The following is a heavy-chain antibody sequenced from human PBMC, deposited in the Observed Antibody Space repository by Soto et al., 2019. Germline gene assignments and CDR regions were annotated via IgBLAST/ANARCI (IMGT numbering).Heavy chain of an antibody. CDR1: GGTFISHW. D-gene: IGHD1-7*01. V-gene: IGHV3-74*01. CDR2: INGDGSST. J-gene: IGHJ5*01. Sequence: TGGSLRLSCAASGGTFISHWMHWVRQAPGKGLVWVSRINGDGSSTSYADSVKGRFTISRDNAKNMLYLQVNSLRADDTAVYYCAGSPGLSRISGTTLGAWGQGTLVTVSS. CDR3: AGSPGLSRISGTTLGA.